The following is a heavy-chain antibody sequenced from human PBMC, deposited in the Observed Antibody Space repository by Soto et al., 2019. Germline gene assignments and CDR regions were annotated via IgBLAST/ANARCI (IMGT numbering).Heavy chain of an antibody. CDR1: GGSFSGYY. Sequence: QVQLQQWGAGLLKPSETLSLTCAVYGGSFSGYYWSWIRQPPGKGLEWIGEINHSGSTNYNPSLKSRVTISVDTSKNQFSRKLSSVTAADTAVYYCARGYCSGGSRHLSSWYFDLWGRGTLVTVSS. CDR2: INHSGST. CDR3: ARGYCSGGSRHLSSWYFDL. D-gene: IGHD2-15*01. J-gene: IGHJ2*01. V-gene: IGHV4-34*01.